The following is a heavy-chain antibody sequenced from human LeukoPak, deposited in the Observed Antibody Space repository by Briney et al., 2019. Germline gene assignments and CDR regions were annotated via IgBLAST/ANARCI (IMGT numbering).Heavy chain of an antibody. CDR1: GGTFSSYA. V-gene: IGHV1-69*05. Sequence: SVKVSCKASGGTFSSYAISWVRQAPGQELEWMGGIIPIFGTANYAQKFQGRVTITTDESTSTAYMELSSLRSEDTAVYYCARQRLEYYYDSSGYRFDYWGQGTLVTVSS. J-gene: IGHJ4*02. D-gene: IGHD3-22*01. CDR3: ARQRLEYYYDSSGYRFDY. CDR2: IIPIFGTA.